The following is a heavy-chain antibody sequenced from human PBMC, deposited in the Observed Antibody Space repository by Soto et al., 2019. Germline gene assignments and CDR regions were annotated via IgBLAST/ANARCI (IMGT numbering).Heavy chain of an antibody. J-gene: IGHJ4*02. D-gene: IGHD2-21*02. CDR2: IHPSGGGT. Sequence: GSVKVSCKPSGYTFNTYYLHWVRQAPGQALEWMGVIHPSGGGTTYAQKFLGRVTVTRDTSTSTVFMELSSLRSDDTAVYYCARGGHIAVVTASFDYWGQGTLVTVSS. CDR1: GYTFNTYY. CDR3: ARGGHIAVVTASFDY. V-gene: IGHV1-46*02.